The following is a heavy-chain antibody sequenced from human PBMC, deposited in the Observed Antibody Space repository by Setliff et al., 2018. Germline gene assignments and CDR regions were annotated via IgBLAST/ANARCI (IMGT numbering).Heavy chain of an antibody. J-gene: IGHJ4*02. CDR3: ARRVSYDSSGYPLGY. D-gene: IGHD3-22*01. V-gene: IGHV1-69*13. CDR2: IIPILGTP. Sequence: GASVKVSCKASGGTFSTYAISWVRQAPGQGLEWMGGIIPILGTPNYAQKFQGRVTITADESTSTAYMELSGLRSEDTAVYYYARRVSYDSSGYPLGYWGQGTLVTVSS. CDR1: GGTFSTYA.